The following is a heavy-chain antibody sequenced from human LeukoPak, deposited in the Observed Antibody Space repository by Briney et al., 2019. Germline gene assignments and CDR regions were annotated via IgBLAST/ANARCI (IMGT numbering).Heavy chain of an antibody. CDR2: FDPEDGET. V-gene: IGHV1-24*01. CDR1: GYTLTELS. Sequence: ASVKASCKVSGYTLTELSMHWVRQAPGKGLEWMGGFDPEDGETIYAQKFQGRVTMTEDTSTDTAYMELSSLRSEDTAVYYCATVTSWQASSPPYFDYWGQGTLVTVSS. D-gene: IGHD2-2*01. CDR3: ATVTSWQASSPPYFDY. J-gene: IGHJ4*02.